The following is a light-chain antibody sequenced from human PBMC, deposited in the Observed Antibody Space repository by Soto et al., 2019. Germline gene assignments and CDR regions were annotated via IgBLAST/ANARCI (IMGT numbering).Light chain of an antibody. Sequence: IVLTQSPGTLSLSPGERATLSYRASQSVTSYLAWYQQKPGQAPRLLIYGASFRATDFPDRFTAGGSGTDSTLTISRLEPEDYAVYYCQQYGRARLTFGGGTKV. CDR1: QSVTSY. J-gene: IGKJ4*01. CDR2: GAS. V-gene: IGKV3-20*01. CDR3: QQYGRARLT.